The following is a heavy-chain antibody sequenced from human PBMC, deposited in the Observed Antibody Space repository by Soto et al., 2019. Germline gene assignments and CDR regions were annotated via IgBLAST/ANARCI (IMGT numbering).Heavy chain of an antibody. D-gene: IGHD6-6*01. Sequence: PGGSLRLSCAASGFTFSSYAMSWVRQAPGKGLEWVSAISGSGGSTYYADSVKGRFTISRDNSKNTLYLQMNSLRAEDTAVYYCAKDRARIAAQGYYYYGMDVSGQGTTVTVS. CDR3: AKDRARIAAQGYYYYGMDV. CDR1: GFTFSSYA. J-gene: IGHJ6*02. CDR2: ISGSGGST. V-gene: IGHV3-23*01.